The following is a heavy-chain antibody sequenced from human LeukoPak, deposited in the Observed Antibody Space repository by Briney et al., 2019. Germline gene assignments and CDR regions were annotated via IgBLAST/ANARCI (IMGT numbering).Heavy chain of an antibody. J-gene: IGHJ6*02. CDR2: ISNSGRTI. CDR1: GFTFSDYY. CDR3: ARGRPGEGVDV. Sequence: GGSLRLSCAASGFTFSDYYMSWIRQAPGKGLEWVSYISNSGRTIYYIDSVKGRSTVSRDNAKNSLHLQMSSLRAEDTAVYYCARGRPGEGVDVWGLGTTVTVSS. V-gene: IGHV3-11*01. D-gene: IGHD4-17*01.